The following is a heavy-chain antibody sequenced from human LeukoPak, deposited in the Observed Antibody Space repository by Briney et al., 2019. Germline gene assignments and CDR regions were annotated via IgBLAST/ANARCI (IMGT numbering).Heavy chain of an antibody. CDR2: ISSSSSTI. Sequence: GGSLRLSCVASGFPFSSYWMTWVRQAPGKGLEWVSYISSSSSTIYYADSVKGRFTISRDNAKNSLYLQMNSLRDEDTAVYYCARAGGIAARLYYYYGMDVWGQGTTVTVSS. CDR1: GFPFSSYW. D-gene: IGHD6-6*01. J-gene: IGHJ6*02. V-gene: IGHV3-48*02. CDR3: ARAGGIAARLYYYYGMDV.